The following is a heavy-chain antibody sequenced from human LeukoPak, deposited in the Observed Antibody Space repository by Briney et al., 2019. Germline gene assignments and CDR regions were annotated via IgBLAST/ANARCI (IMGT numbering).Heavy chain of an antibody. D-gene: IGHD2-2*01. CDR1: GFTFSSYA. CDR2: ISFDATKE. Sequence: GGSLRLSCAASGFTFSSYAMHWVRQAPGTGLDWVAFISFDATKEHYADSVKGRFTISRDNTKQTVYLQMNNLKPEDTALYYCARKYTTSYYSIDYWGQGTLVTVSS. J-gene: IGHJ4*02. CDR3: ARKYTTSYYSIDY. V-gene: IGHV3-30*04.